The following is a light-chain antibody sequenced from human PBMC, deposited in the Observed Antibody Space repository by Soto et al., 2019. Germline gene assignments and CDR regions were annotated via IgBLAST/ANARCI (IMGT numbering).Light chain of an antibody. CDR2: DVS. CDR3: CSYAGDLAL. J-gene: IGLJ2*01. V-gene: IGLV2-8*01. Sequence: LAQPPSASGSPGQSVTISCTGSSFDVGSYNFVSWYQQHPGKAPKLLISDVSKRPSGVPDRFSGSKSGNTASLTISGLQAEDEADYYCCSYAGDLALFGGGTKVTVL. CDR1: SFDVGSYNF.